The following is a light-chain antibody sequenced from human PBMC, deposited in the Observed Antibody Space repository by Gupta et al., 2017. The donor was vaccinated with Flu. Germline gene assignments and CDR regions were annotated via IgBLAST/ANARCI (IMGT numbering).Light chain of an antibody. V-gene: IGLV3-21*02. Sequence: SYVLTQPPSVSVAPGRTARIPCGGDNIGSKSVHWYRQKPGQAPTLVVYDDIDRPSGIPERISGSNSGTTATLNITRVEAGDEADYYWRVWDNGSAHWVFGGGTTLTVL. J-gene: IGLJ3*02. CDR2: DDI. CDR1: NIGSKS. CDR3: RVWDNGSAHWV.